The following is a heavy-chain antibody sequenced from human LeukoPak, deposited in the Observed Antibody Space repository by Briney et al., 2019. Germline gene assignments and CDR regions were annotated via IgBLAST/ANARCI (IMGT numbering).Heavy chain of an antibody. D-gene: IGHD3-22*01. J-gene: IGHJ4*02. CDR2: ISGSGGST. V-gene: IGHV3-23*01. CDR1: GFTFSGYS. Sequence: GGSLRLSCAASGFTFSGYSMNWVRQAPGKGLEWVSAISGSGGSTYYADSVKGRFTISRDNSKNTLYLQMNSLRAEDTAVYYCATYYYDSSGYGPFGYWGQGTLVTVSS. CDR3: ATYYYDSSGYGPFGY.